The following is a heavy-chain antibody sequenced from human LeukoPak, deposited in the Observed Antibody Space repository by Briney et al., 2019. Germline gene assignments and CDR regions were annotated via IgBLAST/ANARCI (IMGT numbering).Heavy chain of an antibody. V-gene: IGHV3-23*01. J-gene: IGHJ5*01. CDR2: ISGSGGST. D-gene: IGHD1-1*01. CDR3: AKAGARGNVNWFDS. Sequence: GGSLRLSCAASGFTFSSYAMSWVRQAPGKGLEWVSAISGSGGSTYSADSVRGRFTTSRDNSKNILYLQMNNLRGEDTAVYYCAKAGARGNVNWFDSWGQGTLVTVSS. CDR1: GFTFSSYA.